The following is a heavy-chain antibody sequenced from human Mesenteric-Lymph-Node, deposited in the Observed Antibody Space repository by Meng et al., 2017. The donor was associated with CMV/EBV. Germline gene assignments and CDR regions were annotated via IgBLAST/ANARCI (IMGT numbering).Heavy chain of an antibody. D-gene: IGHD3-3*01. CDR2: INGGGSSI. CDR3: AKDYYDFWSGLPRTFYYFDY. J-gene: IGHJ4*02. V-gene: IGHV3-48*04. Sequence: GESLKISCEASGFAFSTFGMHWVRQAPGKGLEWLSYINGGGSSIYYADSVKGRFTISRDNAKNTLYLQMNSLRAEDTAVYYCAKDYYDFWSGLPRTFYYFDYWGQGTLVTVSS. CDR1: GFAFSTFG.